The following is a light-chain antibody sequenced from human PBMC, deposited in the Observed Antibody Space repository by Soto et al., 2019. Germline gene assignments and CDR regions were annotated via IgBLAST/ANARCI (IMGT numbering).Light chain of an antibody. V-gene: IGLV1-40*01. J-gene: IGLJ7*01. CDR3: QSYDSSLSVSV. CDR1: SSNIGAGYD. Sequence: QSVLTQSPSVSGAPGQRVTISCTGSSSNIGAGYDVYWYQQLPGTAPKLLIYDNTNRPSGVPDRFSGSKSGTSASLAITGLQAEDEAEYYCQSYDSSLSVSVFGGGTQLTVL. CDR2: DNT.